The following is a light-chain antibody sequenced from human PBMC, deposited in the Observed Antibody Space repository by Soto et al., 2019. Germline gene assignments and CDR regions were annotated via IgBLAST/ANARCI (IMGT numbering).Light chain of an antibody. CDR1: QSIGRY. Sequence: DIQMTQSPSSLSASVGDRVTVTCRASQSIGRYLNWYQQKPGKDPKLLIYDVSHLQTGVPSRFSGAESGTDFTLTISSLQPEDFATYYCQQSFSAPRTFGQGTKLDIQ. V-gene: IGKV1-39*01. CDR3: QQSFSAPRT. CDR2: DVS. J-gene: IGKJ2*02.